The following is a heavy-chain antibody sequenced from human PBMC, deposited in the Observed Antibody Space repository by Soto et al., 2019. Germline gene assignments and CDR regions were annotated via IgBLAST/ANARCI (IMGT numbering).Heavy chain of an antibody. CDR2: IYYSGST. J-gene: IGHJ4*02. CDR3: ARVYSSSGPIDY. Sequence: VSGGSISSGGYYWSWIRQHPGKGLEWIGYIYYSGSTYYNPSLKSRVTISVDTSKNQFSLKLSSVTAADTAVYYCARVYSSSGPIDYWGQGTLVTVSS. D-gene: IGHD6-6*01. V-gene: IGHV4-31*02. CDR1: GGSISSGGYY.